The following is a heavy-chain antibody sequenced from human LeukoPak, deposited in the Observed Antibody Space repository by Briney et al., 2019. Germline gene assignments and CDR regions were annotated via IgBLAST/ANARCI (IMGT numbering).Heavy chain of an antibody. V-gene: IGHV4-34*01. Sequence: SETLSLTCAVYGGSFSGYYWSWIRQPPGKGLEWIGEINHSGSTNYNPSLKSRVTISVDTSKNQFSLKLSSVTAADTAVYYCARDVGARLPGYWGQGILVTVSS. D-gene: IGHD6-6*01. CDR2: INHSGST. J-gene: IGHJ4*02. CDR3: ARDVGARLPGY. CDR1: GGSFSGYY.